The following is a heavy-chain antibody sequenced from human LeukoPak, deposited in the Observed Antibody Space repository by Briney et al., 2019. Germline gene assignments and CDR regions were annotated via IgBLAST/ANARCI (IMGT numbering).Heavy chain of an antibody. J-gene: IGHJ3*02. CDR3: ARVIAAAGRAFDI. CDR1: GGSISGYY. Sequence: SETLSLTCTVSGGSISGYYWSWIRQPPGKGLEWIGYIYYSGSTNYNPSLKSRVTISVDKSKNQFSLKLSSVTAADTAVYYCARVIAAAGRAFDIWGQGTMVTVYS. V-gene: IGHV4-59*12. CDR2: IYYSGST. D-gene: IGHD6-13*01.